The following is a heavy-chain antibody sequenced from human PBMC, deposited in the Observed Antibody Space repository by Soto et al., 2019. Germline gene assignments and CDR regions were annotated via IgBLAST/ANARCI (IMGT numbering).Heavy chain of an antibody. CDR1: GGSISSYY. V-gene: IGHV4-59*01. CDR3: ARVPNVDTAMVADY. Sequence: SETLSLTCTVSGGSISSYYWSWIRQPPGKGLEWIGYIYYSGSTNYNPSLKSRVTIPVDTSKNQFSLKLSSVTAADTAVYYCARVPNVDTAMVADYWGQGTLVTVSS. CDR2: IYYSGST. D-gene: IGHD5-18*01. J-gene: IGHJ4*02.